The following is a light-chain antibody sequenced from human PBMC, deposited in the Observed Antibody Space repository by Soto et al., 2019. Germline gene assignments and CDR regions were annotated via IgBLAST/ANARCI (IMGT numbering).Light chain of an antibody. CDR1: QYVSNY. V-gene: IGKV3-11*01. J-gene: IGKJ1*01. CDR2: DAS. CDR3: QHRSSWPT. Sequence: EIVLTQSPATLSLSPGERATLSCRASQYVSNYLAWYQQRSGQAPRLLISDASNRATGIPARFSGSGSGTDFTLTISSLEPEDSAVYYCQHRSSWPTFGQGTKVDIK.